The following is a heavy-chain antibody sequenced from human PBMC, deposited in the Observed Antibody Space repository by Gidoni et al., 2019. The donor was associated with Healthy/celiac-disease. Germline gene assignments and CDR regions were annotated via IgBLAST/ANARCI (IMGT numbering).Heavy chain of an antibody. J-gene: IGHJ5*02. D-gene: IGHD6-6*01. Sequence: QVQLVQSGAEVKKPGSSVQVSCKASGGTFSSYAISWVRQAPGHGLEWMGGIIPIFGTANYAQKFQGRVTITADKSTSTAYMELSSLRSEDTAVYYCARDREAAPGWFDPWGQGTLVTVSS. CDR1: GGTFSSYA. CDR2: IIPIFGTA. CDR3: ARDREAAPGWFDP. V-gene: IGHV1-69*06.